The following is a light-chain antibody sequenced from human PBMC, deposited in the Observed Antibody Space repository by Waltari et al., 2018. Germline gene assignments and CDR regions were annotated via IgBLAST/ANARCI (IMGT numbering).Light chain of an antibody. V-gene: IGLV2-14*01. Sequence: QSALTQPASVSGSPGQSITISCTVTTSHIGCYNSVSLYQQHPGKAPQLMIYEVSYRPSVISNLFSGSKSGNTASLTIAGLRSEDEADYYCSSYTGSSLVFGGGTKLTVL. CDR1: TSHIGCYNS. CDR2: EVS. CDR3: SSYTGSSLV. J-gene: IGLJ3*02.